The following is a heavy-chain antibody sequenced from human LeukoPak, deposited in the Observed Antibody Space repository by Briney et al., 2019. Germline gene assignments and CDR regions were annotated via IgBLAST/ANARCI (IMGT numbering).Heavy chain of an antibody. D-gene: IGHD3-16*01. V-gene: IGHV3-15*01. CDR1: GFTFSHYW. CDR2: IKSKTDGGTT. J-gene: IGHJ4*02. CDR3: TTASYDYVWGSYS. Sequence: GGSLRLSCAASGFTFSHYWMSWVRQAPGKGLEWVGRIKSKTDGGTTDYAAPVKGRFTISRDDSKNTLYLQMNSLKTEDTAVYYCTTASYDYVWGSYSWGQGTLVTVSS.